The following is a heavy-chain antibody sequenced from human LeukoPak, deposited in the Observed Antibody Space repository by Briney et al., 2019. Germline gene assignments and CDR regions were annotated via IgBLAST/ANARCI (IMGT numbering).Heavy chain of an antibody. V-gene: IGHV1-69*04. Sequence: GASVKVSCKASVGTFSSYAISWVRQAPGQGLEWMGRSNPILGIANYAQKFQGRVTITADKSTSTAYMELSSLRSEDTAVYYCARAATMVRVEDINDAFDIWGQGTMVTVSS. CDR2: SNPILGIA. CDR1: VGTFSSYA. D-gene: IGHD3-10*01. J-gene: IGHJ3*02. CDR3: ARAATMVRVEDINDAFDI.